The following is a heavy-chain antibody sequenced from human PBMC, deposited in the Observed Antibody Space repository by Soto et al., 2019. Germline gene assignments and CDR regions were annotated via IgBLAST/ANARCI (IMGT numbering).Heavy chain of an antibody. CDR2: IYYSGRT. CDR3: ARLFPRVVPAAIYFDY. D-gene: IGHD2-2*01. V-gene: IGHV4-39*01. Sequence: SEPMSLTCTVAGGSISNSSYCWGWIRQPPGKGLEWIASIYYSGRTYYNPSLRSRVTISVDTSKNQFSLKLSSVTAADTAVYYCARLFPRVVPAAIYFDYWGQGTLVTVSS. J-gene: IGHJ4*02. CDR1: GGSISNSSYC.